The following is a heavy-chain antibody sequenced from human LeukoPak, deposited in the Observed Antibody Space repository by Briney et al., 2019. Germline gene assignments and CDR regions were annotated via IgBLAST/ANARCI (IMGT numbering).Heavy chain of an antibody. CDR1: GFTFSSYW. J-gene: IGHJ4*02. CDR3: AREEDVDTAIYFDY. CDR2: IKQDGSEK. Sequence: GGSLRLSCAASGFTFSSYWMSWVRQAPGKGLEWVANIKQDGSEKYYVDSVKGRFTISRDNAKNSVYLQMNSLRAEDTAVYYCAREEDVDTAIYFDYWGQGTLVTVSS. V-gene: IGHV3-7*01. D-gene: IGHD5-18*01.